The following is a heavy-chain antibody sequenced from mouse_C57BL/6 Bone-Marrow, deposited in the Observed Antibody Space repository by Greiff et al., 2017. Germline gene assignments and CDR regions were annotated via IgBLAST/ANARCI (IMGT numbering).Heavy chain of an antibody. Sequence: VQLQQSGAELVRPGASVKLSCTASGFNIKDDYMHWVKPRPEQGLEWIGWIDPENGDTEYASKFQGKATITADTSSNTAYLQLSSLTSEDTAVYYCTTSLITTVDYWGQGTTLTVSS. CDR1: GFNIKDDY. CDR3: TTSLITTVDY. J-gene: IGHJ2*01. CDR2: IDPENGDT. D-gene: IGHD1-1*01. V-gene: IGHV14-4*01.